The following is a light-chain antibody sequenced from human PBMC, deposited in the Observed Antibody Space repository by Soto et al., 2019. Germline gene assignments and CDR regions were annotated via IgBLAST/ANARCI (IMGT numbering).Light chain of an antibody. CDR2: KAS. CDR3: QQYNSYSQFT. CDR1: QSIKNW. Sequence: DIQMTQSPSTLSASVGDRVTITCRASQSIKNWLAWYQQKPGEAPKLLIYKASTLESGVPSRFSGSGSGTEFTLTISCLQPDDVATYHCQQYNSYSQFTFXPGTKADIK. V-gene: IGKV1-5*03. J-gene: IGKJ3*01.